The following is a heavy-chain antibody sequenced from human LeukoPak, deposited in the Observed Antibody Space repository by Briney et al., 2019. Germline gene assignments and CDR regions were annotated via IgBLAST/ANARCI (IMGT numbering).Heavy chain of an antibody. J-gene: IGHJ1*01. CDR1: GFTFSGYT. D-gene: IGHD6-13*01. CDR2: ISWNSGSI. V-gene: IGHV3-9*01. CDR3: AKDSSSWEVTSDFQH. Sequence: GGSLRLSCAASGFTFSGYTMTWVRQAPGKGLEWVSGISWNSGSIGYADSVKGRFTISRDNAKNSLYLQMNSLRAEDTALYYCAKDSSSWEVTSDFQHWGQGTLVTVSS.